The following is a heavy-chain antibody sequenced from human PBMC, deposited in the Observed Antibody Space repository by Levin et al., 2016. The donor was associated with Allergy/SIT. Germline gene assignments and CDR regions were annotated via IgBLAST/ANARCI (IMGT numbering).Heavy chain of an antibody. CDR1: GFTFDAHA. V-gene: IGHV3-9*01. D-gene: IGHD4-11*01. Sequence: GGSLRLSCTASGFTFDAHAMHWVRQVPGKGLEWVSGISWNSGSVGYVDSVAGRFTISRDNAKNSLYLQMNSLTPEDTAFYYCARGGGTVTNYYCMDVWGQGTTVTVSS. CDR3: ARGGGTVTNYYCMDV. CDR2: ISWNSGSV. J-gene: IGHJ6*02.